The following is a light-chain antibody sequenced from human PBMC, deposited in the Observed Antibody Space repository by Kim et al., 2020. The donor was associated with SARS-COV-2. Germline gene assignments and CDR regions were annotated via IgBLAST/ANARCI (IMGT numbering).Light chain of an antibody. CDR3: NSRDSSGNLYV. CDR2: GKN. CDR1: SLRTDY. J-gene: IGLJ1*01. V-gene: IGLV3-19*01. Sequence: ALGQTVRFTCQGDSLRTDYAGWYQLKPGQAPVLVIYGKNNRPSGSPDRFSGSSSGDTASLTITGAQAEDEADYYCNSRDSSGNLYVFGTGAKVTVL.